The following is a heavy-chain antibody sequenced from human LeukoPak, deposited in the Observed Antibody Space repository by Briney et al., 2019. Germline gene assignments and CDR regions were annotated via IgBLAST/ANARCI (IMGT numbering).Heavy chain of an antibody. Sequence: GGSLRLSCSASGFPFGDFTMRWFRQSPGQGLEWVGFIRSKVYGGAPEHAASVAAKFTISRDDSTSIAYLQMNSVQAEDTAVYYCARGSGRYVMVDWWGQGTLVTVSS. J-gene: IGHJ4*02. CDR3: ARGSGRYVMVDW. CDR2: IRSKVYGGAP. V-gene: IGHV3-49*03. D-gene: IGHD6-19*01. CDR1: GFPFGDFT.